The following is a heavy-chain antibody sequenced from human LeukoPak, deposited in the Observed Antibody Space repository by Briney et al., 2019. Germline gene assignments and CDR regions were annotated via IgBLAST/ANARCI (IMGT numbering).Heavy chain of an antibody. CDR2: INTDGKST. V-gene: IGHV3-74*01. J-gene: IGHJ4*02. CDR1: GFTFSSYW. Sequence: PGGSLRLSCAVSGFTFSSYWMHWVRQAPGKGLVWVGRINTDGKSTSYADSVQGRFVITRDNARNMLYLQMYSLRVEDTAVYFCARDVWGDRDGFFEYWGQGNLVTVPP. CDR3: ARDVWGDRDGFFEY. D-gene: IGHD5-24*01.